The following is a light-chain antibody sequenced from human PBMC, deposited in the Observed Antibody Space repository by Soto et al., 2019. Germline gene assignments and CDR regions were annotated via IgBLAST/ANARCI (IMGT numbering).Light chain of an antibody. CDR1: QSVSSY. V-gene: IGKV3-11*01. CDR2: DAS. J-gene: IGKJ4*01. CDR3: QQRSNWPPT. Sequence: EIVLTQSPATLSLSPGERATLSCRASQSVSSYLAWYQQKSGQAPRLLIFDASNRSTGIPARFGGSGSGTDFTLTISSLEPEDFAVDYGQQRSNWPPTFGGGTKVEIK.